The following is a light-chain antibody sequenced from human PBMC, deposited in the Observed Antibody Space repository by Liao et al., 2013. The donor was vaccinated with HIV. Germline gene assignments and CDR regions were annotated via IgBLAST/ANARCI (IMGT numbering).Light chain of an antibody. Sequence: SYELTQPPSVSVAPGKTARITCGGNNIGSKSVHWYQQKPGQSPVLVIYQDSKRPSGIPERFSGSNSGNTATLTISGTQAMDEADYYCQAWDSSTPYVFGTGTTVTVL. CDR1: NIGSKS. CDR3: QAWDSSTPYV. V-gene: IGLV3-21*01. CDR2: QDS. J-gene: IGLJ1*01.